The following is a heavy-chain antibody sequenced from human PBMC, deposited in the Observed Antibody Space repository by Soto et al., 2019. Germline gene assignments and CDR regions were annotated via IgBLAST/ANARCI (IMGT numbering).Heavy chain of an antibody. D-gene: IGHD6-6*01. CDR1: GYTFTDNY. V-gene: IGHV1-2*02. Sequence: QVQLVQSGAEAKKPGASLKVSCKASGYTFTDNYIHWVRQAPGHGLEWMGWINPNTGGANYAQKFQGRVTVTRDTSITTAYMELSRLRSDDTAVYYCARDFSSSADGFDYWGQGTLVTVSS. CDR3: ARDFSSSADGFDY. J-gene: IGHJ4*02. CDR2: INPNTGGA.